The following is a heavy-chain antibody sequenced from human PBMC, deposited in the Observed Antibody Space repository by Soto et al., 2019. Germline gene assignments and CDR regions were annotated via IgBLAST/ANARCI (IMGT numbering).Heavy chain of an antibody. CDR1: GGTFSSYT. D-gene: IGHD6-13*01. CDR2: IIPILGIA. V-gene: IGHV1-69*08. Sequence: QVQLVQSGAEVKKPGSSVKVSCKASGGTFSSYTISWVRQAPGQGLEWMGRIIPILGIANYAQKFQGRVTMTADKSTRRAYMELSSLRAEDTAVYYCARDLSVEGGIAGSWGQGTLVTVSS. CDR3: ARDLSVEGGIAGS. J-gene: IGHJ5*02.